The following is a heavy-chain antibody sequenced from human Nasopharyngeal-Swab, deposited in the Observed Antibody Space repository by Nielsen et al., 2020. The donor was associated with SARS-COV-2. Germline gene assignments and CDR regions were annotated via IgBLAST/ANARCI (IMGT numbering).Heavy chain of an antibody. CDR2: ISSSSSYI. V-gene: IGHV3-21*01. CDR3: ARDRQQGYYYGMDV. J-gene: IGHJ6*02. CDR1: GFTFSSYS. D-gene: IGHD6-13*01. Sequence: GALKISCAASGFTFSSYSMNWVRQAPGKGLEWVSSISSSSSYIYYADSVKGRFTISRDNAKNSLYLQMNSLRAEDTAVYYCARDRQQGYYYGMDVWGQGTTVTVSS.